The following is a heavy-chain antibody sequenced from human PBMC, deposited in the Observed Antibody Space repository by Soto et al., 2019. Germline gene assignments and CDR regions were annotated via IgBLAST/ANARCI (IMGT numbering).Heavy chain of an antibody. D-gene: IGHD3-3*01. V-gene: IGHV1-2*04. CDR1: GYTFTGYY. CDR2: INPNSGGT. J-gene: IGHJ3*02. Sequence: ASVKVACKASGYTFTGYYMRWVRQAPGQGLEWMGWINPNSGGTNYAQKFQGWVTMTRDTSISTAYMELSRLRSDDTAVYYCARGDFTATDAFDIWGQGTMVTVSS. CDR3: ARGDFTATDAFDI.